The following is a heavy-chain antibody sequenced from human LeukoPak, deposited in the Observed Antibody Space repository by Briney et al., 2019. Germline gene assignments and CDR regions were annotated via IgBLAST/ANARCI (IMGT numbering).Heavy chain of an antibody. CDR3: TRDSHGGVDY. CDR2: TNGDGTDT. Sequence: GGSLRLSCAASGFSFSSYWMHWVRQAPGMGLEWVSRTNGDGTDTIYADSVMGRFTISRDNARNTLYLQMNSPRAEDTAMYYCTRDSHGGVDYWGQGTLVTVSS. CDR1: GFSFSSYW. V-gene: IGHV3-74*01. J-gene: IGHJ4*02. D-gene: IGHD3-10*01.